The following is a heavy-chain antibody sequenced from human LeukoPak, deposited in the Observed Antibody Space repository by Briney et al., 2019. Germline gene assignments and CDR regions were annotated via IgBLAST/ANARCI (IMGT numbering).Heavy chain of an antibody. D-gene: IGHD3-3*01. J-gene: IGHJ4*02. CDR1: GYTFTSYY. V-gene: IGHV1-46*01. Sequence: ASVKVSCKASGYTFTSYYMHWVRQAPGQGLEWMGIINPSGGSTSYAQKFQGRVTMTRDTSTSTVYMELSSLRSEDTAVYYCARVSNTIFGVVIRGDYYFDYWGQGTLVTVSS. CDR3: ARVSNTIFGVVIRGDYYFDY. CDR2: INPSGGST.